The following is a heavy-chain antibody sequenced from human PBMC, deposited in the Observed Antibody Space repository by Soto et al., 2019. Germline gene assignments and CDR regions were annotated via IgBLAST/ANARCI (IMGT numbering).Heavy chain of an antibody. Sequence: GGSLRLSCAASGFTFSSYSMSCVRQAPGTGLQWVSAISGSGGSTYYADSVKVRFTISRDNSKNTLYLRMNSRRAEDTAVYYCAKGPDQTPGSYPRPYYLDYWGQGTLVTVSA. V-gene: IGHV3-23*01. CDR3: AKGPDQTPGSYPRPYYLDY. CDR1: GFTFSSYS. J-gene: IGHJ4*02. CDR2: ISGSGGST. D-gene: IGHD1-26*01.